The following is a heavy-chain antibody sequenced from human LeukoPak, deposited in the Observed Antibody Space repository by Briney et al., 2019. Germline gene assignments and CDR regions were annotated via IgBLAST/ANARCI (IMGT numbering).Heavy chain of an antibody. Sequence: SETLSLTCTVSGGSISSSSYYRGWIRQPPGKGLEWIGSIYYSGSTYYNPSLKSRVTISVDTSKNQFSLKLSSVTAADTAVYYCARDKGTSYLSSFDYWGQGTLVTVSS. CDR2: IYYSGST. CDR3: ARDKGTSYLSSFDY. D-gene: IGHD6-6*01. CDR1: GGSISSSSYY. V-gene: IGHV4-39*07. J-gene: IGHJ4*02.